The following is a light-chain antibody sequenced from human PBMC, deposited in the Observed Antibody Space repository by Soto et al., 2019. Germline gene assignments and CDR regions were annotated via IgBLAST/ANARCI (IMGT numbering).Light chain of an antibody. Sequence: DIQMTQSPSSVSASVGDRVTITCRASQAISRSLAWYQQKPGEAPKLLIYAASILQSGVPSRFSGSGSGTDFTLTITRLQPEDFASYYCQQANSFPFTFDPGTKV. J-gene: IGKJ3*01. CDR1: QAISRS. CDR3: QQANSFPFT. V-gene: IGKV1-12*01. CDR2: AAS.